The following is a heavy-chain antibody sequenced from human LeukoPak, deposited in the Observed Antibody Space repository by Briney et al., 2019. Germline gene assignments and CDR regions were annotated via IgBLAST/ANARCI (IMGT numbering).Heavy chain of an antibody. D-gene: IGHD6-13*01. CDR1: GFTVSSNY. CDR3: ARDVARGDRAAAGTPFDY. CDR2: IYSGGST. J-gene: IGHJ4*02. Sequence: GGSLRLSCAASGFTVSSNYMSWVRQAPGKGLEWVSVIYSGGSTYYADSVKGRFTISRDNSKNTLYLQMNSLRAEDTAVYYCARDVARGDRAAAGTPFDYWGQGTLVTVSS. V-gene: IGHV3-53*05.